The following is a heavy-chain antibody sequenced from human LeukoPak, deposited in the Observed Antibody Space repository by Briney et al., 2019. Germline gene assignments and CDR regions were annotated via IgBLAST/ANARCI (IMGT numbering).Heavy chain of an antibody. CDR3: AIWAIAARRPAFDI. CDR2: INRSGST. V-gene: IGHV4-34*01. J-gene: IGHJ3*02. D-gene: IGHD6-6*01. CDR1: GGSFSGYY. Sequence: PSETLSLTCAVYGGSFSGYYWSWIRQPPGKGLESIGEINRSGSTNYNPSLKSRVTISVDTSKNQFSLKLSSVTAADTAVYYCAIWAIAARRPAFDIWGQGTMVSVSS.